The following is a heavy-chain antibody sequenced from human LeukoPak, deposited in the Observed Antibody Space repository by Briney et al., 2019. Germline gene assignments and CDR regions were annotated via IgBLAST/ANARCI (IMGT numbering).Heavy chain of an antibody. CDR3: ASGRPGLASAGTYDF. Sequence: ASVKVSCKASGYTFTSSDSNWVRQAPGQGLEWMGWMNPNSGKTGSARKFQGRVAMTKNISISTAYIEVSSLGYEDTATYYCASGRPGLASAGTYDFWGQGTLITVSS. J-gene: IGHJ4*02. CDR1: GYTFTSSD. D-gene: IGHD6-13*01. CDR2: MNPNSGKT. V-gene: IGHV1-8*01.